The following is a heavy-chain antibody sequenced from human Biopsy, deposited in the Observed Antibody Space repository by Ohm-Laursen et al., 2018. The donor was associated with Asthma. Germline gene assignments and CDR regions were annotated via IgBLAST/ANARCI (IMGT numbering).Heavy chain of an antibody. Sequence: ASVKVFCKAPGGTFSSYAISWVRQAPGQGLEWMGWISAYNGNTNYAQKLQGRVTMTTDTSTSTAYMELRSLRSDDTAVYYCARDGPVGAPSDYWGQGTLVTVSS. CDR1: GGTFSSYA. J-gene: IGHJ4*02. CDR3: ARDGPVGAPSDY. V-gene: IGHV1-18*01. D-gene: IGHD1-26*01. CDR2: ISAYNGNT.